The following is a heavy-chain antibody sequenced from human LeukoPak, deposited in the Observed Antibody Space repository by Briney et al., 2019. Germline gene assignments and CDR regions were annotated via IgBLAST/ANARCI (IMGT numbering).Heavy chain of an antibody. CDR3: ARLWKISGSGEFDY. V-gene: IGHV5-51*01. CDR1: EYTFTNYW. Sequence: GESLKISCQASEYTFTNYWIGWVRQMPGKGLEWMGIIYPGGSDTRYSPSFQGQVTISADKSISTAYLQWSSLKASDTAMYYCARLWKISGSGEFDYWGQGTLVTVSS. CDR2: IYPGGSDT. D-gene: IGHD2-15*01. J-gene: IGHJ4*02.